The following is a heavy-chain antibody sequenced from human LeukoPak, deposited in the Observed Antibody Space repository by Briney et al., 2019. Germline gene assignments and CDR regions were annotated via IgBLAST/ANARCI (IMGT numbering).Heavy chain of an antibody. V-gene: IGHV1-18*01. CDR3: ARAPPAGYSYGYGVFDY. CDR2: ISTYNGNT. J-gene: IGHJ4*02. D-gene: IGHD5-18*01. CDR1: GYTFTSYD. Sequence: ASVKVSCKASGYTFTSYDINWMRQAPGQGLEWMGWISTYNGNTNSAQKLQGRVTMTTDTSTSTAYMELRSLRSDDTAVYYCARAPPAGYSYGYGVFDYWGQGTLATVSS.